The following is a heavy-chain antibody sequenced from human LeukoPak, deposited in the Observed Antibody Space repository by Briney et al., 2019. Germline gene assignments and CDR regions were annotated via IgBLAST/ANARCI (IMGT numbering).Heavy chain of an antibody. CDR2: ISSSGSA. Sequence: PSETLSLTCSVSGDSLGIYKWSWIRQPPGKGLEWIAHISSSGSAIYNPSLMSRVSMAVDTSKNQFSLRLISVTAADTAVYYCARDRITMVRGVITNYYYYYMDVWGKGTTVTISS. D-gene: IGHD3-10*01. J-gene: IGHJ6*03. V-gene: IGHV4-59*01. CDR1: GDSLGIYK. CDR3: ARDRITMVRGVITNYYYYYMDV.